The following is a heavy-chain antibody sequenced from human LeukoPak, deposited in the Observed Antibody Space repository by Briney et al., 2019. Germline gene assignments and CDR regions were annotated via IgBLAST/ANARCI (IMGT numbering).Heavy chain of an antibody. Sequence: GASVKVSCKASGYTFTGYYMHWVRQAPGQGLEWMGIINPSGGSTSYAQKFQGRVTMTRDTSTSTVYMELSSLRSEDTAVYYCAREESPPDIVVVPAALDYWGQGTLVTVSS. D-gene: IGHD2-2*01. J-gene: IGHJ4*02. CDR2: INPSGGST. CDR1: GYTFTGYY. CDR3: AREESPPDIVVVPAALDY. V-gene: IGHV1-46*01.